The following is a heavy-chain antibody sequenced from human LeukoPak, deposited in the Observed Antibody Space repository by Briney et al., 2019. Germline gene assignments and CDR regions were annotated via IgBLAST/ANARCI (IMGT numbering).Heavy chain of an antibody. CDR2: IYPGDSDT. Sequence: GESLKISCKGSGYSFTSYWIGWVRQMPGKGLEWMGIIYPGDSDTRDSPSFQGQVTISADKSITTAYLQWSSLKASDTAMYYCARHLLDYRDAFDIWGQGTMVTVSS. J-gene: IGHJ3*02. V-gene: IGHV5-51*01. D-gene: IGHD4-11*01. CDR1: GYSFTSYW. CDR3: ARHLLDYRDAFDI.